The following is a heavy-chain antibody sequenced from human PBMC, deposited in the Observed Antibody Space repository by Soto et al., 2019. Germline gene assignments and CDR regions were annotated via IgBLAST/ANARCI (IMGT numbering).Heavy chain of an antibody. V-gene: IGHV3-48*02. Sequence: RNRFNKTPGKGLERISYITSTSSAINYADSVRGRFTISRDNAMRSLFLHMNSLRDEDTAVYYCARFGKGAAYTHGPYYFAYLGHGAPV. D-gene: IGHD3-16*01. CDR3: ARFGKGAAYTHGPYYFAY. J-gene: IGHJ4*01. CDR2: ITSTSSAI.